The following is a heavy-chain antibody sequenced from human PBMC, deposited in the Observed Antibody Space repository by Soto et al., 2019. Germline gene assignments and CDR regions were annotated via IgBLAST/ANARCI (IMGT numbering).Heavy chain of an antibody. CDR1: GFTFSSYG. V-gene: IGHV3-33*01. CDR3: ARDSDKDSGSYYLETGPYYYYGMDV. CDR2: IWYDGSNK. J-gene: IGHJ6*02. D-gene: IGHD1-26*01. Sequence: HPGGSLRLSCAASGFTFSSYGMHWVRQAPGKGLEWVAVIWYDGSNKYYADSVKGRFTISRDNSKNTLYLQMNSLRAEDTAVYYCARDSDKDSGSYYLETGPYYYYGMDVWGQGTTVTVSS.